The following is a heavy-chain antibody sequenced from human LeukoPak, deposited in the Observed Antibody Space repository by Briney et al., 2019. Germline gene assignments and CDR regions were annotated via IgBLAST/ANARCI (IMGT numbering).Heavy chain of an antibody. V-gene: IGHV3-23*01. CDR2: ISGSGGST. D-gene: IGHD3-22*01. J-gene: IGHJ4*02. CDR3: AKGLPHYYDSSGWWDY. CDR1: GFTFSSYA. Sequence: GGSLRLSCAASGFTFSSYAMSWVRQAPGKGLEWVSAISGSGGSTYYADSAKGRFTISRDNSTNKLYLQMNSLRAEDTAVYYCAKGLPHYYDSSGWWDYWGQGTLVTVYS.